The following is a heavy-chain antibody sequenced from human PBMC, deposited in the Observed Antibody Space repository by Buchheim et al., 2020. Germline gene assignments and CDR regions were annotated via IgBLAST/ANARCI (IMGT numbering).Heavy chain of an antibody. CDR1: GFTFSSYG. V-gene: IGHV3-33*01. Sequence: QVQLVESGGGVVQPGRSLRLSCTASGFTFSSYGMHWVRQAPGKGLEWVAVIWYDGSNKYYADSVKGRFTISSDNSSNTLLPQMNSLRAEDTAVYYCARDSGSSWYGTRHYYYGMDVWGQGTT. CDR2: IWYDGSNK. CDR3: ARDSGSSWYGTRHYYYGMDV. D-gene: IGHD6-13*01. J-gene: IGHJ6*02.